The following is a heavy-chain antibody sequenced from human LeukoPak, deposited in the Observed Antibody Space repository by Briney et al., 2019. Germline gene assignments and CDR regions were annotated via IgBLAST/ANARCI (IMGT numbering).Heavy chain of an antibody. V-gene: IGHV4-59*08. CDR1: XXXISSYY. CDR2: IYYSGST. D-gene: IGHD6-19*01. CDR3: ARSRGYSSGWYMDY. J-gene: IGHJ4*02. Sequence: SETXSLTXXXXXXXISSYYWSWIRXPPGKGLEWIGYIYYSGSTNYNPSLKSRVTISVDTSKNQFSLKLSSVTAADTAVYYCARSRGYSSGWYMDYWGQGTLVTVSS.